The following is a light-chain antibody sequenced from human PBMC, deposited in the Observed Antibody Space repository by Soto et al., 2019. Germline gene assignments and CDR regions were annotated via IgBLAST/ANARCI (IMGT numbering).Light chain of an antibody. V-gene: IGKV1-33*01. CDR3: QQYESLPT. J-gene: IGKJ4*01. CDR2: DVF. Sequence: DIQMTQSPSSLSASVGGRVTITCQASQDISKYLNWYQQKPGKAPKLLIYDVFNLETGVPSRFSGSGSVTHFTFTISSLQPEDVATYYCQQYESLPTCGGGTKVDIK. CDR1: QDISKY.